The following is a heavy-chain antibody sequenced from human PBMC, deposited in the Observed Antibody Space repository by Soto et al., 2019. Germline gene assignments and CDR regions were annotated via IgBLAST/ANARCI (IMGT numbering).Heavy chain of an antibody. CDR3: AASSWLRSYWYFDL. CDR2: INHSGST. D-gene: IGHD5-12*01. Sequence: QVQLQQWGAGLLKPSETLSLTCAVYGGSFSGYYWSWIRQPPGKGLEWIGEINHSGSTNYNPSLKSRVTISVDTSKNQFSLKPSSVTAADTAVYYCAASSWLRSYWYFDLWGRGTLVTVSS. CDR1: GGSFSGYY. J-gene: IGHJ2*01. V-gene: IGHV4-34*01.